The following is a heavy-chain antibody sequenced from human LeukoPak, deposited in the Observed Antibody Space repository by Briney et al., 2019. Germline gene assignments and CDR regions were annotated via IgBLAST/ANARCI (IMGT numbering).Heavy chain of an antibody. CDR3: ARDMSNGAFDI. CDR2: VSYGGNHI. D-gene: IGHD5/OR15-5a*01. CDR1: GFTFSSYG. J-gene: IGHJ3*02. Sequence: PGRSLRLSCAAFGFTFSSYGMHWVRQAPGKGLEWVAVVSYGGNHINYADSVKGRFTISRDISKSTLWLHMNSLRVDDTAVYYCARDMSNGAFDIRGQGTMVTVSS. V-gene: IGHV3-30*03.